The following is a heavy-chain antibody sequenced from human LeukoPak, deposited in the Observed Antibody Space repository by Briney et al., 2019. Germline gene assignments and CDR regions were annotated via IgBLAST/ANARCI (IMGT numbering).Heavy chain of an antibody. Sequence: GGSLRLSCAASGFTFSDYYMSWIRQAPGKGLEWVSYISSSGSTIYYADSVEGRFTISRDNAKNSLYLQMNSLRAEGTAVYYCASGLLWFGELSHFDYWGQGTLVTVSS. J-gene: IGHJ4*02. D-gene: IGHD3-10*01. CDR1: GFTFSDYY. CDR3: ASGLLWFGELSHFDY. CDR2: ISSSGSTI. V-gene: IGHV3-11*04.